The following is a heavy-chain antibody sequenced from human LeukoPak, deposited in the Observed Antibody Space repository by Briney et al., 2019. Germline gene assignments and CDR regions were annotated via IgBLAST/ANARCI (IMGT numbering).Heavy chain of an antibody. V-gene: IGHV3-23*01. D-gene: IGHD3-3*01. CDR1: GFTFSSYA. CDR2: ISGSGGST. Sequence: GGSLRLPCAASGFTFSSYAMSWVRQAPGKGLEWVSAISGSGGSTYYADSVKGRFTISRDNSKNTLYLQMNSLRAEDTAVYCCAHSEWLQSFDYWGQGTLVTVSS. CDR3: AHSEWLQSFDY. J-gene: IGHJ4*02.